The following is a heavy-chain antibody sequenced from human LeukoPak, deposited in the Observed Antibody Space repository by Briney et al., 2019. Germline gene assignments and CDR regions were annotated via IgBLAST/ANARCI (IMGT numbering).Heavy chain of an antibody. Sequence: GASVKVSCKASGYTFTSYDINWVRQATGQGLEWMGWMNPNTGNTGPAQTLQGRVTMTRNSSVSTAYMELSSLRSDDTAVYYCARSPDRYYYILTGYYNIWFDPWGQGTLVTVSS. CDR3: ARSPDRYYYILTGYYNIWFDP. CDR2: MNPNTGNT. CDR1: GYTFTSYD. D-gene: IGHD3-9*01. V-gene: IGHV1-8*01. J-gene: IGHJ5*02.